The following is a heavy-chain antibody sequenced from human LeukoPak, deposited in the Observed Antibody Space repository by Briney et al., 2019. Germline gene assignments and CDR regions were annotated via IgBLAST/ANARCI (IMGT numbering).Heavy chain of an antibody. CDR2: IRYDGSNK. Sequence: GGSLRLSCAASGFTFSSYGMHWVRQAPDKGLEWVAFIRYDGSNKYYADSVKGRFTISRDNSKNRLYLQMNRLRAEDTAVYYCAKDFVVVPGNVNYFAFSGPGTLVTVSS. J-gene: IGHJ4*02. D-gene: IGHD2-21*02. V-gene: IGHV3-30*02. CDR3: AKDFVVVPGNVNYFAF. CDR1: GFTFSSYG.